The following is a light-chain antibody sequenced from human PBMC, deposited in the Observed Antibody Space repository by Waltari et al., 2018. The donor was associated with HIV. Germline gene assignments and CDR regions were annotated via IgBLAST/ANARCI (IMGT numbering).Light chain of an antibody. J-gene: IGKJ1*01. Sequence: DIVLTQSPGTLSLSSGERATRSCRASQSVSSSYLAWYQQKPGQAPRLIIYGASSRATGIPDRFSGSWSGTDFTLTISRLEPEDFAVYYCQQYGSSQWTFGQGTKVEIK. CDR1: QSVSSSY. CDR3: QQYGSSQWT. CDR2: GAS. V-gene: IGKV3-20*01.